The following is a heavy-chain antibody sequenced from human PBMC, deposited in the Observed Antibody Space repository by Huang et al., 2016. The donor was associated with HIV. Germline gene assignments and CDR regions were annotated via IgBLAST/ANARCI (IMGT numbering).Heavy chain of an antibody. Sequence: QLQLQESGPGLVKPSETLSLTCTVSGGSISSSSYYWGWIRQPPGKGLEWIGSIDYSGGSTDYNPSLKRLVTISVDTSKNQFSLKLSSVTAAHTAVYYCARLSSGWSYNWFDPWGQGTLVTVSS. V-gene: IGHV4-39*01. J-gene: IGHJ5*02. CDR2: IDYSGGST. CDR1: GGSISSSSYY. D-gene: IGHD6-19*01. CDR3: ARLSSGWSYNWFDP.